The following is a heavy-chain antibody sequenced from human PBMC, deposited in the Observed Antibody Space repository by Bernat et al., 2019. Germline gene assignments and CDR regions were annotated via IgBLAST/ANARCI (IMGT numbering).Heavy chain of an antibody. CDR3: LADIPRPLSQIDY. D-gene: IGHD2-2*02. CDR2: IKSKRAGGRI. J-gene: IGHJ4*02. Sequence: EVQVVESGGGLVKPGESLRLSCAGSGFSFIDAWMTWVRQAPGKGPAWVGRIKSKRAGGRIDYAAPVKGRVTISRDDSKNALYLKMNSLKTEDTAVYYCLADIPRPLSQIDYWGQGTLVTVSS. CDR1: GFSFIDAW. V-gene: IGHV3-15*01.